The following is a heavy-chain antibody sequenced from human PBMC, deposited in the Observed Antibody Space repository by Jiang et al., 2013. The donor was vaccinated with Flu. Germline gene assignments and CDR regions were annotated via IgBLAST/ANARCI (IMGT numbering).Heavy chain of an antibody. CDR2: IYYSGTT. V-gene: IGHV4-59*01. CDR1: GVSINSYY. Sequence: SGSGLVKPSETLSLNCTVSGVSINSYYWNWIRQPPGKGLEWIGYIYYSGTTFYNPSLKSRVTISVDTSKNQFSLSLRSVTAADTAVYYCASFGPLAVGPTDGRLTPWGQGALVTV. CDR3: ASFGPLAVGPTDGRLTP. J-gene: IGHJ4*01. D-gene: IGHD3-9*01.